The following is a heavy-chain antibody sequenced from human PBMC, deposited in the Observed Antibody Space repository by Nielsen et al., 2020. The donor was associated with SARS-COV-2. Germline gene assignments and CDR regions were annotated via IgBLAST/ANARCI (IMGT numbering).Heavy chain of an antibody. Sequence: GGSLRLSCAASGFTFSSYAMSWVRQASGKGLEWVGRIRSKANSYATAYAASVKGRFTISRDDSKNTAYLQMNSLKTEDTAVYYCTFVHDYYYYGMDVWGQGTTVTVSS. V-gene: IGHV3-73*01. J-gene: IGHJ6*02. CDR3: TFVHDYYYYGMDV. D-gene: IGHD6-6*01. CDR1: GFTFSSYA. CDR2: IRSKANSYAT.